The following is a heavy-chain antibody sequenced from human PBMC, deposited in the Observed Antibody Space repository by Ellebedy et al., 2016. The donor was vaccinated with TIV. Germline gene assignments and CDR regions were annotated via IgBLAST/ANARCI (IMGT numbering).Heavy chain of an antibody. CDR3: ARDQAYGTGAFSGFDL. J-gene: IGHJ4*02. V-gene: IGHV3-33*08. CDR2: IWYDGSNE. D-gene: IGHD3-10*01. CDR1: GFTFSSYG. Sequence: GESLKISCVVSGFTFSSYGMHWVRQAPGKGLEWVAVIWYDGSNEYYADSVRGRFTISRDNSKNTLYLQMSSLRADDTAVYYCARDQAYGTGAFSGFDLWGQGILVTVSS.